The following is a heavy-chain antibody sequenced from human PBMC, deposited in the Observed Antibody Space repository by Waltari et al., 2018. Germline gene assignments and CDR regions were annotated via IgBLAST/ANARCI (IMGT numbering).Heavy chain of an antibody. Sequence: EVQLLESGGVLVQPGGSLRLSCAASGFTFSSYAMSWVRQAPGKGLAWVSALSGSGGSTYYADSVKGRFTISRDNSKSTLYLQMNSLRAEDTAVEYWAKGGTYNWFDPWGQGTLVTVSS. J-gene: IGHJ5*02. CDR3: AKGGTYNWFDP. CDR2: LSGSGGST. V-gene: IGHV3-23*01. CDR1: GFTFSSYA.